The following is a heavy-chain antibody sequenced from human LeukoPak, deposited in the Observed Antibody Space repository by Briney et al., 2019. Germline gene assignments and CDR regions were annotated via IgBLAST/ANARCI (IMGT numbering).Heavy chain of an antibody. CDR2: IYPGDSET. V-gene: IGHV5-51*01. J-gene: IGHJ5*02. CDR3: ARLREFTRYGYNCFDP. CDR1: AYRFSDYW. D-gene: IGHD5-18*01. Sequence: AESLQISCKDSAYRFSDYWIGCLRQMPGKALEWMGIIYPGDSETRYSPSFQGQVTISADKSISTAYLQWSSLRASDAAMYYCARLREFTRYGYNCFDPWGQGTLVTVSS.